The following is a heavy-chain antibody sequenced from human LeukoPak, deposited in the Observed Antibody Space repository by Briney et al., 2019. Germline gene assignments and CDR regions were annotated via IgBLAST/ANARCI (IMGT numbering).Heavy chain of an antibody. CDR3: AKQDYSNYIGPFGY. CDR2: ISGSDGST. D-gene: IGHD4-11*01. CDR1: GFTFSGYA. J-gene: IGHJ4*02. V-gene: IGHV3-23*01. Sequence: GGSLRLSCVASGFTFSGYAMSWVRQAPGKGLEWVSAISGSDGSTYYADSVKGRFTVSRDNSKNTLYLQMNSLRAEDTAVYYCAKQDYSNYIGPFGYWGQGTLVTVSS.